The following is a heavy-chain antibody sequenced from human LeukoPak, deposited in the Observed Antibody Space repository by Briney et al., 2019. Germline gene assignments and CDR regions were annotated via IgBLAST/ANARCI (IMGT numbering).Heavy chain of an antibody. CDR2: ICSSDNSS. CDR3: AKQTTTSCYTGSDY. CDR1: GFTFSSYA. J-gene: IGHJ4*02. Sequence: GGSLRLYCVASGFTFSSYAMSWLRQAPGKGLEWVSGICSSDNSSSYADSVKGRFTSSRDNTKNTLYLQMKSLRADDTDVYDCAKQTTTSCYTGSDYWGQGTLVTVSS. D-gene: IGHD2-2*02. V-gene: IGHV3-23*01.